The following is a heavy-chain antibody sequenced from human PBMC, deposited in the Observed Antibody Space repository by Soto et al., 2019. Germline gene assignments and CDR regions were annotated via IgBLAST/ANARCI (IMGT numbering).Heavy chain of an antibody. D-gene: IGHD2-21*01. CDR3: GRSGKYGATLCSGFGY. J-gene: IGHJ4*02. CDR1: GGSVSSGSYY. CDR2: MYYSGST. Sequence: SETLSLTCNVSGGSVSSGSYYWSWIRQPPGKGLEWIGYMYYSGSTTYNPSLKSRVTISIDTSTNQFSLKLSSVTAADTAVDYCGRSGKYGATLCSGFGYWSQGTLVTVSS. V-gene: IGHV4-61*01.